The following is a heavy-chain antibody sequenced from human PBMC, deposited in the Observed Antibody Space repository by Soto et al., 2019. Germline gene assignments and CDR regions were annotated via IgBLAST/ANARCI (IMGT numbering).Heavy chain of an antibody. CDR2: ISVSSSYK. V-gene: IGHV3-11*05. CDR3: ARVRRGHDYYYFDS. D-gene: IGHD4-17*01. Sequence: VQLVESGGDLVKPGGSLRLSCATSGFTFSDHYMSWIRQAPGKGLEFVSCISVSSSYKYYADSVRGRFTVSRDNTNNAVYLQMTSLRAEDTATYYCARVRRGHDYYYFDSWGQGILVAVSS. CDR1: GFTFSDHY. J-gene: IGHJ4*02.